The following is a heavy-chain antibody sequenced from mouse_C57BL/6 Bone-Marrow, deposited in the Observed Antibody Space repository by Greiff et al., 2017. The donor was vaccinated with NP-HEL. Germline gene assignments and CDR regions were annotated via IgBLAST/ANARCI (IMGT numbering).Heavy chain of an antibody. V-gene: IGHV1-26*01. CDR3: AGGGYYSNYVDY. Sequence: VQLQQSGPELVKPGASVKISCKASGYTFTDYYMNWVKQSHGKSLEWIGDINPNNGGTSYNQKFKGKATLTVDKSSSTAYIELRSLTSEDSAVYYCAGGGYYSNYVDYWGQGTTLTVSS. D-gene: IGHD2-5*01. CDR2: INPNNGGT. J-gene: IGHJ2*01. CDR1: GYTFTDYY.